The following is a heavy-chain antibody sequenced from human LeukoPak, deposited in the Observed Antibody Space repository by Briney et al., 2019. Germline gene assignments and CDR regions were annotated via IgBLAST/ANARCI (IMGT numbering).Heavy chain of an antibody. CDR1: GYTFTTYD. CDR2: MNPNSGNT. CDR3: VYFDSKFDY. J-gene: IGHJ4*02. V-gene: IGHV1-8*03. Sequence: ASVKVSCKASGYTFTTYDINWVRQATGQGLEWMGWMNPNSGNTGYAQKFQGRVTITRNTSISTAYMELSSLRSDDTAVYYCVYFDSKFDYWGQGTLVTVSS. D-gene: IGHD3-9*01.